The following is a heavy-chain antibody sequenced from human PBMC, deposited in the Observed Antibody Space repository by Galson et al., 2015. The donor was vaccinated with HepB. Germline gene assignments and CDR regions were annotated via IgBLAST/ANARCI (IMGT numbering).Heavy chain of an antibody. CDR2: ISSSGSSI. D-gene: IGHD3-10*01. V-gene: IGHV3-48*04. J-gene: IGHJ4*01. CDR3: ARKDFDTSGTYYFPIFDY. Sequence: SLRLSCAASGFTFSAYTMTWVRQAPGKGLEWLSHISSSGSSIHYAEYVKGRFTNSRESAKNPLYLQLRSLRAEDTALYYCARKDFDTSGTYYFPIFDYWGHGTLVTVSS. CDR1: GFTFSAYT.